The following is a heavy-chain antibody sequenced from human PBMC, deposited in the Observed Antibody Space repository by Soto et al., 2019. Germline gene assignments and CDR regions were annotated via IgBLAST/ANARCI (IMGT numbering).Heavy chain of an antibody. D-gene: IGHD3-22*01. CDR3: ARHSHYYDWSPRAFDD. CDR1: GGSISSSSYY. Sequence: QLQLQESGPGLVKPSETLSLTCTVSGGSISSSSYYWGWIRQPPGKGLEWIGSIYYSGSTYYNPSLKSGVTICVDTSKNQFSLKLSSVTAADTAVDYCARHSHYYDWSPRAFDDWGQGTLVTVSS. J-gene: IGHJ4*02. CDR2: IYYSGST. V-gene: IGHV4-39*01.